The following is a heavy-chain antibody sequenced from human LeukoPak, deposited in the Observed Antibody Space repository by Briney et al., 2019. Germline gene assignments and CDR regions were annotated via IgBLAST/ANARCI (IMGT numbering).Heavy chain of an antibody. CDR2: ISSSSSYI. D-gene: IGHD6-13*01. Sequence: GGSLRLSCAASGSTFSSYSMNWVRQAPGKGLEWVSSISSSSSYIYYADSVKGRFTISRDNAKNSLYLQMNSLRAEDTAVYYCARAAGQLDDYWGQGTLVTVSS. CDR1: GSTFSSYS. V-gene: IGHV3-21*01. J-gene: IGHJ4*02. CDR3: ARAAGQLDDY.